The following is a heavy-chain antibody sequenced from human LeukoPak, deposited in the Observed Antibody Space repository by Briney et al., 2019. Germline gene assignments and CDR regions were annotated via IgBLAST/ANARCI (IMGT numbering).Heavy chain of an antibody. Sequence: ASVKVSCKASGGTFSSYAISWVRQAPGQGLEWMGGIIPIFGTANYAQKLQGRVTITADESTSTAYMELSSLRSEDTAVYYCATGGNHSGSYYYYYYMDVWGKGTTVTISS. CDR1: GGTFSSYA. CDR2: IIPIFGTA. J-gene: IGHJ6*03. D-gene: IGHD1-26*01. V-gene: IGHV1-69*13. CDR3: ATGGNHSGSYYYYYYMDV.